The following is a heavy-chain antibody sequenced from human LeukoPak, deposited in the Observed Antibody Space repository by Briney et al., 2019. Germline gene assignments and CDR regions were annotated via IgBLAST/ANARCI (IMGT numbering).Heavy chain of an antibody. D-gene: IGHD2-21*01. V-gene: IGHV1-18*01. CDR1: GYTFTSYG. Sequence: ASVKVSCKASGYTFTSYGISWVRQAPGQGLEWMGWISAYNGNTNYAQKLQGRVTMTTDTSTSTAYMELRSLRSDDTAVYYCATDGAYCGGDCYGYWGQGTLVTVSS. J-gene: IGHJ4*02. CDR2: ISAYNGNT. CDR3: ATDGAYCGGDCYGY.